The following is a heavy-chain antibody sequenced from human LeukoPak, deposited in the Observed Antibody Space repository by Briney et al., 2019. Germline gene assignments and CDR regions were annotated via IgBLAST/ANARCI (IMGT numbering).Heavy chain of an antibody. Sequence: SQTLSLTCAISGDSFSSKSAAWDWSRQSPSRGLEWLGRTFYRSKWHNDYAVSVKSRITINPDTSKNQFSLQLNSVTPDDTAVYYCARARGYFDNWGQGTLVTVSS. J-gene: IGHJ4*02. V-gene: IGHV6-1*01. CDR3: ARARGYFDN. CDR1: GDSFSSKSAA. D-gene: IGHD3-10*01. CDR2: TFYRSKWHN.